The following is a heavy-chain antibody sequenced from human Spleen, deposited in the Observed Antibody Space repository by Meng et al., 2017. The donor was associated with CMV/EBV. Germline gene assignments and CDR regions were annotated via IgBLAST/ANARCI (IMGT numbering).Heavy chain of an antibody. CDR3: AKSGDTDSAMKDYPMDV. J-gene: IGHJ6*02. CDR2: IWYDGSPK. Sequence: GGSLRLSCAASRFRFSAYGMYWVRQAPGKGLEWVAAIWYDGSPKYYADSVKGRFTISRDNTQNTLSLQMNSLRVEDTAVYFCAKSGDTDSAMKDYPMDVWGRGTTVTVSS. D-gene: IGHD5-18*01. V-gene: IGHV3-33*06. CDR1: RFRFSAYG.